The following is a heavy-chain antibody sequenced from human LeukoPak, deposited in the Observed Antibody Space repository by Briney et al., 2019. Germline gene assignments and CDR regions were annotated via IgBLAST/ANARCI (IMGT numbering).Heavy chain of an antibody. D-gene: IGHD3-22*01. Sequence: PGGSLRLSCVVSEFSASNYWMSWVRQAPGKGLEWVSSFGGRGGSTYYAGSVKGRFTISRDNSKKNLYLQMNSLRAEDTAVYYCATFDASGDYYGTFDPWGQGTLVTVSS. J-gene: IGHJ5*02. V-gene: IGHV3-23*01. CDR2: FGGRGGST. CDR1: EFSASNYW. CDR3: ATFDASGDYYGTFDP.